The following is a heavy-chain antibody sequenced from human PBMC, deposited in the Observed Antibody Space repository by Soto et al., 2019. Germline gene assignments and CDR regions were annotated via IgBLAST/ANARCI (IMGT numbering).Heavy chain of an antibody. CDR1: GFTFSSYS. V-gene: IGHV3-21*01. J-gene: IGHJ4*02. CDR3: ARDQPGYSYGYGLGY. D-gene: IGHD5-18*01. Sequence: EVQLVESGGGLVKPGGSLRLSCAASGFTFSSYSMNWVRQAPGKGLEWVSSISSSSSYIYYADSVKGRFTISRDNAKNSLYLQMNSLIAEDTAVYYGARDQPGYSYGYGLGYWGQGTLVTVSS. CDR2: ISSSSSYI.